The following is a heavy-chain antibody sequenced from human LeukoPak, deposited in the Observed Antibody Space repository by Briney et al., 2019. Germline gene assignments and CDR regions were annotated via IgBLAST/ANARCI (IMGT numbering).Heavy chain of an antibody. D-gene: IGHD3-10*01. CDR1: GFTFDDYA. J-gene: IGHJ3*02. CDR2: ISWNSGSI. Sequence: PGRSLRLSCAASGFTFDDYAMHWVRQAPGKGLEWVSGISWNSGSIGYADSVKGRFTISRDNAKNSLYLQMNSLRAEDTALYYCAKDIGSGSYQESAYAFDIWGQGTMVTVSS. CDR3: AKDIGSGSYQESAYAFDI. V-gene: IGHV3-9*01.